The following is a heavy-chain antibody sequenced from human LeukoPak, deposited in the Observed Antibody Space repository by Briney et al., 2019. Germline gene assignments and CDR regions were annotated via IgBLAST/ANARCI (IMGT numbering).Heavy chain of an antibody. J-gene: IGHJ4*02. CDR2: NNPNSGDT. D-gene: IGHD2-2*01. V-gene: IGHV1-2*02. CDR3: ARYCSTATCSEGDVY. Sequence: ASVMVSCKASGYTFTGYYIHWVRQAPGRGLEWMGWNNPNSGDTKYAQKCQGRVTMTRDTSISTAYMELNSLRSDDTAVYYCARYCSTATCSEGDVYWGQGTLVTVSS. CDR1: GYTFTGYY.